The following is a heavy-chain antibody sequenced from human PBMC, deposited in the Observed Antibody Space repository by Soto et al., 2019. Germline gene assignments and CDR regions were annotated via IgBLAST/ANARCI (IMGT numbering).Heavy chain of an antibody. CDR1: GGTFSSYA. CDR3: AREGGFGELNYYGMDV. D-gene: IGHD3-10*01. CDR2: IIPIFGTA. J-gene: IGHJ6*02. Sequence: QVQLVQSGAEVKKPGSSVKVSCKASGGTFSSYAISCVRQAPGQGLEWMGGIIPIFGTANYAQKFQGRVKITADESTSTAYMELSSLRSEDTAVYYCAREGGFGELNYYGMDVWGQGTTVTVSS. V-gene: IGHV1-69*12.